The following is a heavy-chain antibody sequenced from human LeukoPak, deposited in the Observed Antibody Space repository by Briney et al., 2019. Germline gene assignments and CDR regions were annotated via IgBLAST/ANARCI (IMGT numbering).Heavy chain of an antibody. V-gene: IGHV3-15*01. D-gene: IGHD3-22*01. Sequence: PGGSLRLSCAASGFTFSDAWMSWVRQAPGKGLEWVGRIKSKTDGGTTDYAAPVKGRFTISRDDSKNTLYLQMNSLKTEDTAVYYRITSYYYDSSGYGYWGQGTLVILSS. CDR3: ITSYYYDSSGYGY. J-gene: IGHJ4*02. CDR2: IKSKTDGGTT. CDR1: GFTFSDAW.